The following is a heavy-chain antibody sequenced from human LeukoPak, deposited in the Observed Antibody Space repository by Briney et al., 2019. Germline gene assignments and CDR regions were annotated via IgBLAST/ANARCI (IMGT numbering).Heavy chain of an antibody. CDR3: ARGIAAAGPNWFDP. D-gene: IGHD6-13*01. J-gene: IGHJ5*02. Sequence: SETLSLTCTVSGSSISSGVYYWRWIRQPAGKGLEWIGRIHTRGTTNYNPSLKSRVTISVDKSKNQFSLKLSSVTAADTAVYYCARGIAAAGPNWFDPWGQGTLVTVSS. CDR1: GSSISSGVYY. CDR2: IHTRGTT. V-gene: IGHV4-61*02.